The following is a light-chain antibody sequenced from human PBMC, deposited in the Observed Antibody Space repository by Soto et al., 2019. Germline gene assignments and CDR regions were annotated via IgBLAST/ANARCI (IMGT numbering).Light chain of an antibody. V-gene: IGLV2-14*01. CDR3: SSYTRSSTSYV. J-gene: IGLJ1*01. CDR2: EVS. CDR1: SSDVGGYNY. Sequence: QSALTKPASLSGSPGQSITISCTGTSSDVGGYNYVSWYQQHPGKAPKLMIYEVSNRPSRVSNRFSGSKSGNTASLTISGLQAEDEADYYCSSYTRSSTSYVFGTGTKVTVL.